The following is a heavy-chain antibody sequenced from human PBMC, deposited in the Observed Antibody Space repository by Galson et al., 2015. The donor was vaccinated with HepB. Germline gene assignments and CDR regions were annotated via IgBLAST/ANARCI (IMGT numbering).Heavy chain of an antibody. Sequence: SLRLSCAASGFTFSSYGMHWVRQAPGKGLEWVAVIWYDGSNKYYADSVKGRFTISRDNSKNTLYLQMNSLRAEDTAVYYCARDQWGVMRYYGMDVWGQETTVTVSS. V-gene: IGHV3-33*01. D-gene: IGHD2-8*01. CDR3: ARDQWGVMRYYGMDV. J-gene: IGHJ6*02. CDR1: GFTFSSYG. CDR2: IWYDGSNK.